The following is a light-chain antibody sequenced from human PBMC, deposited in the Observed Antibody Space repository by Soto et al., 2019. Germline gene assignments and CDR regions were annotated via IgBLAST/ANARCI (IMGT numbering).Light chain of an antibody. CDR1: QSVSSN. CDR3: PQYNKWPRT. CDR2: DAS. J-gene: IGKJ1*01. Sequence: EIVMTQSPATLSVSPGERATLSCRASQSVSSNLAWYQQKPGQAPRLLMFDASTRATGIPVRFSGSGSGTEFTLTISSLQSEDFAVYFCPQYNKWPRTFGQGTKVEIK. V-gene: IGKV3-15*01.